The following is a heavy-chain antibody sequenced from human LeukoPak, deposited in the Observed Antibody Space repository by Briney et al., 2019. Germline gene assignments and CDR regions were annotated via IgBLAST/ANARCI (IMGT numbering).Heavy chain of an antibody. CDR3: ARDLGSGYDNPHY. CDR2: IYYSGST. J-gene: IGHJ4*02. D-gene: IGHD5-12*01. V-gene: IGHV4-30-4*01. Sequence: PSQTLSLTCTVSGGSISSGDYYWSWLRQPPGKGLEWIGYIYYSGSTYYNPSLKSRVTISVDTSKNQFSLKLSSVTAADTAVYYCARDLGSGYDNPHYWGQGTLVTVSS. CDR1: GGSISSGDYY.